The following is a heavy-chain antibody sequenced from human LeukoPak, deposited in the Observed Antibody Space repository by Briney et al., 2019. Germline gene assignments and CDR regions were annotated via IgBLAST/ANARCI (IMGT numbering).Heavy chain of an antibody. CDR2: ISCSGSNT. V-gene: IGHV3-23*01. CDR1: GFTFNNYA. J-gene: IGHJ3*02. CDR3: AKGYSSSYLRNAFDI. D-gene: IGHD2-15*01. Sequence: GGPLSLSCAASGFTFNNYAMNWVRQAPGKGLEWVSSISCSGSNTSYADSVKGRFTISRDNSKNTLSLQMNSLRVDDTAVYYCAKGYSSSYLRNAFDIWGQGTMVTASS.